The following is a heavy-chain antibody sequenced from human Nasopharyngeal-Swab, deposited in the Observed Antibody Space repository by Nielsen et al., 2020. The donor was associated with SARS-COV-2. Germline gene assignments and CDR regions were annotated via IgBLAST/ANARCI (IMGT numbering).Heavy chain of an antibody. D-gene: IGHD2-21*02. V-gene: IGHV3-48*02. CDR3: ARECGGDCYSGFDY. J-gene: IGHJ4*02. Sequence: VRQAPGKGLEWVSFISSRSSTIYYADSVKGRFTISRDNAKNSLYLQMNSLRDEDTAVYFCARECGGDCYSGFDYWGQGTLVTVSS. CDR2: ISSRSSTI.